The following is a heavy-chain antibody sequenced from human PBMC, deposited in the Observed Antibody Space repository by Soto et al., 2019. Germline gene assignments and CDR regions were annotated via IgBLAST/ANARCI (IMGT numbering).Heavy chain of an antibody. CDR3: ASGTNGAFFVY. V-gene: IGHV3-11*01. J-gene: IGHJ4*02. D-gene: IGHD2-8*01. Sequence: PWGSLRLSCAASGFTFSDYYMSWIRQAPGKGLEWVSYISSRSSTIFYADSVKGRFTISRDNVKNSLYLQMNSLRAEDTAVYYCASGTNGAFFVYWGQGILVTVS. CDR1: GFTFSDYY. CDR2: ISSRSSTI.